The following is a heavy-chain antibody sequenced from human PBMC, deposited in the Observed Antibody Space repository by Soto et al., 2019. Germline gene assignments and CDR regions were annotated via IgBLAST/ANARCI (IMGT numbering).Heavy chain of an antibody. Sequence: EVQLLESGGGLVQPGGSLRLSCAASGFTFSSYAMSWVRQAPGKGLEWVSAISGSGGSTYYADSMKGRFTISRDNPKNTLYLQMNSLRAEDTAVYYCAQGQTGIGQHWGEGTLVTVSS. D-gene: IGHD3-10*01. V-gene: IGHV3-23*01. CDR2: ISGSGGST. CDR1: GFTFSSYA. CDR3: AQGQTGIGQH. J-gene: IGHJ1*01.